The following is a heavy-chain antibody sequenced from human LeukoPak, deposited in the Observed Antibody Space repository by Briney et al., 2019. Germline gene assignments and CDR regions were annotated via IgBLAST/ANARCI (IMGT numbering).Heavy chain of an antibody. V-gene: IGHV3-23*01. CDR3: AKYCGGDCLRNFDC. D-gene: IGHD2-21*02. CDR2: IGPTGHDI. J-gene: IGHJ4*02. CDR1: GFTFDTYA. Sequence: GGSLRLSCAASGFTFDTYAMTWVRQAPGRGLEWVTVIGPTGHDIHYADSVKGRFTISRDNSQNTLYLQTNSLRAEDTAVYYCAKYCGGDCLRNFDCWGQGTLVTVSS.